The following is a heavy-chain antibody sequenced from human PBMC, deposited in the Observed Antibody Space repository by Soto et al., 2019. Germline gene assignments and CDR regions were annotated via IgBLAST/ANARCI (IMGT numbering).Heavy chain of an antibody. D-gene: IGHD3-3*01. Sequence: PGGSLRLSCAASGFTFSSYSTNWVRQAPGKGLEWVSYISSSSSTIYYADSVKGRFTISRDNAKNSLYLQMNSLRAEDTAVYYCASGSITIFGVVSRTPPLWGQGTLVTVSS. CDR1: GFTFSSYS. CDR2: ISSSSSTI. J-gene: IGHJ4*02. CDR3: ASGSITIFGVVSRTPPL. V-gene: IGHV3-48*01.